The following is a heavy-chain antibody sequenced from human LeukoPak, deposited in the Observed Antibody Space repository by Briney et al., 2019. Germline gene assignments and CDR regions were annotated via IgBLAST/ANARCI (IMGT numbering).Heavy chain of an antibody. D-gene: IGHD3-3*01. Sequence: GGSLRLSCAASGFTFSSYWMSWVRQAPGKGLEWVANIKQDGSEKYYVDSVKGRFTISRDNAKNSLYLQMNSLRAEDTAVYYCARDVYDFWSGTGRWFDHWGQGTLVTVSS. V-gene: IGHV3-7*01. J-gene: IGHJ5*02. CDR3: ARDVYDFWSGTGRWFDH. CDR1: GFTFSSYW. CDR2: IKQDGSEK.